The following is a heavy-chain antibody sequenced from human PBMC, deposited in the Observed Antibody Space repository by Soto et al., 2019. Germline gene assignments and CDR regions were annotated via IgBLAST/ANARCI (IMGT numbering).Heavy chain of an antibody. CDR3: ARDLGGPDY. J-gene: IGHJ4*02. V-gene: IGHV3-74*03. D-gene: IGHD3-16*01. CDR1: GFTLSAYW. CDR2: LSSDGFGT. Sequence: GGPLRLSCAASGFTLSAYWMHWVRQAPGRGLEWVSRLSSDGFGTAYADSVKGRFHISRDNARNTLFLQMNGLRAEDTAVYYCARDLGGPDYWGRGTLVTVSS.